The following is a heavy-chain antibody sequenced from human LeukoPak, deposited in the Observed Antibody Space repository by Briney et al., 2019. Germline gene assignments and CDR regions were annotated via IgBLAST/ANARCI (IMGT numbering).Heavy chain of an antibody. Sequence: ESLKISCKGSGYRFTSYWIAWARQMPGKGLEWMGIIYPGDSETRYRPSFQGQVTISADKSISTAYLQWSSLKASDTAMYYCARLAYYYGSGSYYFDYWGQGTLVTVSS. CDR3: ARLAYYYGSGSYYFDY. V-gene: IGHV5-51*01. CDR2: IYPGDSET. CDR1: GYRFTSYW. J-gene: IGHJ4*02. D-gene: IGHD3-10*01.